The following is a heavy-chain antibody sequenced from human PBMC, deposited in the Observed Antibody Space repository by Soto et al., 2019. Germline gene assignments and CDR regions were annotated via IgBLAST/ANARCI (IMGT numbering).Heavy chain of an antibody. Sequence: QVQLVQSGAEVKKPGASVKVSCKASGYTFTSYDINWVRQATGQGLEWMGWMNPNSGNTGHAQKFQGRITMTRNTSLRTAYMELSSLRSEYTAVYYCARTDGDLDYWGQGTLVTVSS. J-gene: IGHJ4*02. CDR1: GYTFTSYD. CDR3: ARTDGDLDY. D-gene: IGHD4-17*01. V-gene: IGHV1-8*01. CDR2: MNPNSGNT.